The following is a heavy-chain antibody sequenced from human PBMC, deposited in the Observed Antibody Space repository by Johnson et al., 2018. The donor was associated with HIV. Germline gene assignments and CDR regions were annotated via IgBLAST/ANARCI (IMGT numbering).Heavy chain of an antibody. CDR1: GFTFSSFA. CDR3: AKDRYYDSSGPDAFDI. Sequence: QMLLVESGGGVVQPGRSLRLSCAASGFTFSSFAMHWVRQAPGKGLEWVAVISSDVSNKYYADSVKGRFTISRDNSKNTLYLQMNSLRAEDTAVYYCAKDRYYDSSGPDAFDIWGQGTMVTVSS. CDR2: ISSDVSNK. V-gene: IGHV3-30-3*01. J-gene: IGHJ3*02. D-gene: IGHD3-22*01.